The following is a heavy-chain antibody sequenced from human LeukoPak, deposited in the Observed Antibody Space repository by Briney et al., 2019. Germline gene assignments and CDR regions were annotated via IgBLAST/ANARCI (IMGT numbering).Heavy chain of an antibody. D-gene: IGHD4-23*01. CDR1: GYTFTSYD. J-gene: IGHJ6*03. CDR3: ARGLRWSRFLYHYYYMDV. CDR2: MNPNSGNT. Sequence: ASVKVSCKASGYTFTSYDINWVRQATGQGLEWMGWMNPNSGNTGYAQKFQGRVTITRNTSISTAYMELSSLRSEDTAVYYCARGLRWSRFLYHYYYMDVWGKGTTVTVSS. V-gene: IGHV1-8*03.